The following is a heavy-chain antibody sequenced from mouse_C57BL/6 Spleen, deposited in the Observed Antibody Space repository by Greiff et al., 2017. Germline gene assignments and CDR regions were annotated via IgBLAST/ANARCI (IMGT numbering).Heavy chain of an antibody. V-gene: IGHV1-55*01. Sequence: VQLQQPGAELVKPGASVKMSSQPSAYTFPSYWITWVKKRPGQGLEWIGDLYPGSGRTNYNEKFKSKATLTVDTSASTAYMQLSSLTSEDSAVYYWARGNYGAMDDWGQGTLVTV. CDR2: LYPGSGRT. D-gene: IGHD1-1*01. CDR1: AYTFPSYW. J-gene: IGHJ4*01. CDR3: ARGNYGAMDD.